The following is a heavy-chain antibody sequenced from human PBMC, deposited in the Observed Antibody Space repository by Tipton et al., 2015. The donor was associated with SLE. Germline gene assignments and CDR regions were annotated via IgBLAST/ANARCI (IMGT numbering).Heavy chain of an antibody. D-gene: IGHD3-10*01. CDR1: GGSITNYY. V-gene: IGHV4-59*01. J-gene: IGHJ1*01. CDR2: IYHSESS. Sequence: LRLSCIVSGGSITNYYWSWIRQPPGKRLEWIGDIYHSESSNYNPSLQSRLTMSVDTSKNQFSLKLNSVTAADTAIYYCARHGSGRIGDFEDWGQGTLVTVPS. CDR3: ARHGSGRIGDFED.